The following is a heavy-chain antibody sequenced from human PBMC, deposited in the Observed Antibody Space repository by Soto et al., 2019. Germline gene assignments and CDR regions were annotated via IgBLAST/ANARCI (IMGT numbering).Heavy chain of an antibody. CDR2: INAGNGNT. Sequence: QVHLVQSGAEVKKPGASVKVSCKASGYTFTSYAIHWVRQAPGQRLEWMGWINAGNGNTKYSQNFQGRVTITRDTSASTAYMELSSLRSEDTAVYYCARGDFFDIHDYWGQGTLVTVSS. D-gene: IGHD3-22*01. V-gene: IGHV1-3*01. CDR3: ARGDFFDIHDY. CDR1: GYTFTSYA. J-gene: IGHJ4*02.